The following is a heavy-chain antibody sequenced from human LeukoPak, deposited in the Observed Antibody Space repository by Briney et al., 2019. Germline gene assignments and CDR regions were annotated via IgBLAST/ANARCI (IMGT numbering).Heavy chain of an antibody. V-gene: IGHV3-23*01. J-gene: IGHJ4*02. D-gene: IGHD4-11*01. CDR1: GFTFSNYA. Sequence: PGGSLTLSCAVSGFTFSNYALRWDRQAPGKGLEWVSAITSSGGDKYNADSVRGGFSISRDNSKNTLSLQMNSLRAEDTAVYFCAKADYNDYAFDNSGQGTLVTVSA. CDR2: ITSSGGDK. CDR3: AKADYNDYAFDN.